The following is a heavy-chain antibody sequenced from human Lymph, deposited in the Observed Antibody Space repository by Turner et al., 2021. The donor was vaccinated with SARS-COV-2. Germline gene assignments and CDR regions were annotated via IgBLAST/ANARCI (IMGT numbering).Heavy chain of an antibody. CDR3: ARDFEQLVQFDYYGMDV. CDR1: GFTFSSYA. V-gene: IGHV3-30*04. J-gene: IGHJ6*02. Sequence: QVQLVESGGGVVQPGRSLRLSCAASGFTFSSYAMYWVPQAPGRGLEWVAVISYDGLNKSYADSVKGRLTISRDNSKNTLYLQMNSLRAEDTAVYYCARDFEQLVQFDYYGMDVWGQGTTVTVSS. D-gene: IGHD6-6*01. CDR2: ISYDGLNK.